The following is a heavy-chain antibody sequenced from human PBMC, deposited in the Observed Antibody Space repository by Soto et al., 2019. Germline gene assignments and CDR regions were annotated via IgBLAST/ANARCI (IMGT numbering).Heavy chain of an antibody. J-gene: IGHJ4*02. CDR3: AREYGDYGVIDY. V-gene: IGHV4-34*01. CDR2: INHSGST. Sequence: QVQLQQWGAGLLKPSETLSLTCAVYGGSFSGYYWSWIRQPPGKGLAWIGEINHSGSTNYNPSLKSRVTISVDTSKNQFSLKLSSVTAADTAVYYCAREYGDYGVIDYWGQGTLVTVSS. D-gene: IGHD4-17*01. CDR1: GGSFSGYY.